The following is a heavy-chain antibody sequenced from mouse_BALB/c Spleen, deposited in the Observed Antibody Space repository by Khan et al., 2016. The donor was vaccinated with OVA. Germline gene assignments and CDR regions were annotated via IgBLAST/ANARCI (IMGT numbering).Heavy chain of an antibody. V-gene: IGHV3-2*02. Sequence: EVKLEESGPGLVKPSQSLSLTCTVTGYSITSDYAWNWIRQFPGNKLEWMGSISYSDTTTYNPSLKSRISITRDTSKNQFFLHLNSVTTEDTARYYCASELGRYYAMDYWGQGTSVTVSS. CDR2: ISYSDTT. CDR1: GYSITSDYA. CDR3: ASELGRYYAMDY. J-gene: IGHJ4*01. D-gene: IGHD4-1*01.